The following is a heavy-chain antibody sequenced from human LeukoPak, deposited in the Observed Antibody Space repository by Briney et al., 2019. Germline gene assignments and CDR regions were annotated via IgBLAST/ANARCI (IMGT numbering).Heavy chain of an antibody. V-gene: IGHV4-39*01. CDR3: ARLIPDYGSSWYFDY. Sequence: SETLSLTCTVSGDSLNSGTYYWGWIRQPPGRSLEWIGNIHYSGNTYYNPSLASRVTISVDTSKNQFSLNLTSVTAAGTAVYYCARLIPDYGSSWYFDYWGQGTLVTVSS. CDR1: GDSLNSGTYY. CDR2: IHYSGNT. J-gene: IGHJ4*02. D-gene: IGHD6-13*01.